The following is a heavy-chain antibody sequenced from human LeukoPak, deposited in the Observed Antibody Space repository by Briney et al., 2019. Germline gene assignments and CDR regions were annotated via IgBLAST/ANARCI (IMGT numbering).Heavy chain of an antibody. V-gene: IGHV4-39*01. D-gene: IGHD3-3*01. J-gene: IGHJ4*02. CDR2: IYYSGST. CDR1: GGSISSSSYY. Sequence: SETLSLTCTVSGGSISSSSYYWGWIRQPPGKGLEWIGSIYYSGSTYYNPSPKSRVTISVDTSKNQFSLKLSSVTAADTAVYYCARRLGITIFGVVIDDYFDYWGQGTLVTVSS. CDR3: ARRLGITIFGVVIDDYFDY.